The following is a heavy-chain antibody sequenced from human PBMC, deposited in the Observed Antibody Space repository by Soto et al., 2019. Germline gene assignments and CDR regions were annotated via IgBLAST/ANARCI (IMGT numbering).Heavy chain of an antibody. Sequence: PGGSLRLSCAASGFTFSGYWMHWVRQAPGKGLVWVSRINSDGSSTSYADSVKGRFTISRDNAKNTLYLQMNSLRAEDTAVYYCAKEVRYISSWYLDYYYYGMDVWGQGTTVTVSS. V-gene: IGHV3-74*01. CDR1: GFTFSGYW. J-gene: IGHJ6*02. CDR3: AKEVRYISSWYLDYYYYGMDV. D-gene: IGHD6-13*01. CDR2: INSDGSST.